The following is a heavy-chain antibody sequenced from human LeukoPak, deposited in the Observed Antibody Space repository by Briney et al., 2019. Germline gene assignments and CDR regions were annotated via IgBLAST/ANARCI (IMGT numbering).Heavy chain of an antibody. Sequence: ASVKVSCKASGYIFTNYGISWVRQAPGQGLEWMGWVSAYDANTNYAQKLQGRPTMTTDRSTSTAYMELRSLRSDDTAMYYCARSFARDSYILTGYNIADYWGQGTLVTVSS. CDR2: VSAYDANT. CDR1: GYIFTNYG. D-gene: IGHD3-9*01. J-gene: IGHJ4*02. CDR3: ARSFARDSYILTGYNIADY. V-gene: IGHV1-18*01.